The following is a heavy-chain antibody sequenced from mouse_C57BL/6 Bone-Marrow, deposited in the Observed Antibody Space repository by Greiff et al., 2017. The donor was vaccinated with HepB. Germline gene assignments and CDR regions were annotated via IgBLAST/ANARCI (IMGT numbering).Heavy chain of an antibody. CDR2: ISSGGSYT. D-gene: IGHD1-1*01. CDR3: ARPTVVATSPEFAY. V-gene: IGHV5-6*01. Sequence: EVQVVESGGDLVKPGGSLKLSCAASGFTFSSYGMSWVRQTPDKRLEWVATISSGGSYTYYPDSVKGRFTISRDNAKNTLYLQMSSLKSEDTAMYYCARPTVVATSPEFAYWGQGTLVTVSA. CDR1: GFTFSSYG. J-gene: IGHJ3*01.